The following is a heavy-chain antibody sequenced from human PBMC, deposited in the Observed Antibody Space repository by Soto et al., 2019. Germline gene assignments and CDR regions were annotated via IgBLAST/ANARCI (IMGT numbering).Heavy chain of an antibody. D-gene: IGHD2-2*01. CDR1: GFTFTTYA. V-gene: IGHV3-23*01. Sequence: EVQVLESGGGLVQPGGSLRLSCVASGFTFTTYAMTWVRQAPGKGLEWVSIISGSGGSTHYADSVKGRFIISRDNSKNTLYLQMNGLRAEDTAVYYCAKTGFGRYCSSTSCVNFDSWGQGTLVTVSS. CDR3: AKTGFGRYCSSTSCVNFDS. CDR2: ISGSGGST. J-gene: IGHJ4*02.